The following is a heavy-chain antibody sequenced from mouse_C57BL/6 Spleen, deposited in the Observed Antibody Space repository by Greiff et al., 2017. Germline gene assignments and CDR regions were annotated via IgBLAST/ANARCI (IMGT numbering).Heavy chain of an antibody. CDR3: ARAGDYDDY. D-gene: IGHD2-4*01. V-gene: IGHV3-6*01. J-gene: IGHJ2*01. CDR1: GYSITSGYY. CDR2: ISYDGSN. Sequence: DVQLQESGPGLVKPSQSLSLTCSVTGYSITSGYYWNWIRQFPGNKLEWMGYISYDGSNNYNPSLKNRISITRDTSKNQFFLKLNSVTTEDTATYYCARAGDYDDYWGQGTTLTVSS.